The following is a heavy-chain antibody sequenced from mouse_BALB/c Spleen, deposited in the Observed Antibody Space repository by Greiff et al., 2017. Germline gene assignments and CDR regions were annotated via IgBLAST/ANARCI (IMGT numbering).Heavy chain of an antibody. CDR2: ISYSGST. V-gene: IGHV3-2*02. D-gene: IGHD2-12*01. Sequence: EVKLQESGPGLVKPSQSLSLTCTVTGYSITSDYAWNWIRQFPGNKLEWMGYISYSGSTSYNPSLKSRISITRDTSKNQFFLQLNSVTTEDTATYYCARDLLEYYFDYWGQGTTLTVSS. CDR1: GYSITSDYA. CDR3: ARDLLEYYFDY. J-gene: IGHJ2*01.